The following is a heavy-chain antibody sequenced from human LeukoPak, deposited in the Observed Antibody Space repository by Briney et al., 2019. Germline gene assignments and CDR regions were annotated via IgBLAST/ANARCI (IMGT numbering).Heavy chain of an antibody. Sequence: ASVKVSCKASGYTFTSYYMHWVRHAPGQGLECMVIINPSGCSTSYAQKFQGRGTMTRHTSPTTVHIALSSMRSEDTAVYYCARGGGQLLYLFDYWGQGTLVTVSS. J-gene: IGHJ4*02. CDR3: ARGGGQLLYLFDY. CDR2: INPSGCST. CDR1: GYTFTSYY. D-gene: IGHD2-2*02. V-gene: IGHV1-46*01.